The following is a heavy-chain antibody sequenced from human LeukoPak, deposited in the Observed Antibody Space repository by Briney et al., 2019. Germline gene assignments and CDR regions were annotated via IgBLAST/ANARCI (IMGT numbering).Heavy chain of an antibody. D-gene: IGHD5-12*01. Sequence: GASVKVSCKASGYTFTGYYMHWVRQAPGQGLERMGWISPKSGGTNYAQKFQGRVTMTRDTSISTAYMELSSLRTDDTAVYYCARRMGSGYDFGYWGQGTLVTVSS. CDR2: ISPKSGGT. CDR3: ARRMGSGYDFGY. V-gene: IGHV1-2*02. J-gene: IGHJ4*02. CDR1: GYTFTGYY.